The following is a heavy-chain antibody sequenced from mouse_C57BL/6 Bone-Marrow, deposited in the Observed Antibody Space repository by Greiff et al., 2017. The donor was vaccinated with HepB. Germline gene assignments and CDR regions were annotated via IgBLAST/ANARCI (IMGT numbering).Heavy chain of an antibody. CDR3: ARDRDTKGSYWYFDV. Sequence: EVMLVESEGGLVQPGSSMKLSCTASGFTFSDYYMAWVRQVPEKGLEWVANINYDGSSTYYLDSLKSRFIISRDNAKNILYLQMSSLKSEDTATYYCARDRDTKGSYWYFDVWGTGTTVTVSS. CDR2: INYDGSST. CDR1: GFTFSDYY. V-gene: IGHV5-16*01. J-gene: IGHJ1*03. D-gene: IGHD3-1*01.